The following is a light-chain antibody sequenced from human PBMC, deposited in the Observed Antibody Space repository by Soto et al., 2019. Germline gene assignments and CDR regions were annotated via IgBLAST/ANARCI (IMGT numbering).Light chain of an antibody. J-gene: IGKJ1*01. CDR3: QQYGSSGT. CDR2: GAS. V-gene: IGKV3-20*01. CDR1: QSVSNNY. Sequence: NVFTQSPCTVSLSPGERATLSCRASQSVSNNYLAWYQQKPGQAPRLLIYGASNRATGIPDRFSGSGSGTDFTLTISRLEPEDFAVYYCQQYGSSGTFGQGTKV.